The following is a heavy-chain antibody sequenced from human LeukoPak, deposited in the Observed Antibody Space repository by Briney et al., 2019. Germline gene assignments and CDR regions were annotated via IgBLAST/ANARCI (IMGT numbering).Heavy chain of an antibody. D-gene: IGHD6-6*01. CDR1: GFVFSDYT. CDR3: AKDLEYSSSSDY. V-gene: IGHV3-23*01. Sequence: PGGSLRLSCAGSGFVFSDYTMTWVRQAPGKGLEWVSAIGGRGGSTYYADSVKGRVTISRDNSKNTLYLQMNSLRAEDTAVYYCAKDLEYSSSSDYWGQGTLVTVSS. J-gene: IGHJ4*02. CDR2: IGGRGGST.